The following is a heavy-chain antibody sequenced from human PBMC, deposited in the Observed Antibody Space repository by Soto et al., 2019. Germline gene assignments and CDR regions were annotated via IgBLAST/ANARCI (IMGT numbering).Heavy chain of an antibody. Sequence: ASVKVSCKASGYTFTSYYMYCVRQAPAQRLERMGKINPSGGSTSYAQKFQGRVTMTRDTSTSTVYMEMSSLRSEDTAVYYCARVEMATNKGNAFDIWGQGTMVTVSS. V-gene: IGHV1-46*01. CDR2: INPSGGST. CDR1: GYTFTSYY. D-gene: IGHD5-12*01. CDR3: ARVEMATNKGNAFDI. J-gene: IGHJ3*02.